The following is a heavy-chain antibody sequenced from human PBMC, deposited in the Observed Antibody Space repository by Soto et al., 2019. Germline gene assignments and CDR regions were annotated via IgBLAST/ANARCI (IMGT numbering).Heavy chain of an antibody. D-gene: IGHD2-15*01. CDR2: INHDGTT. Sequence: QVQLQQWGAGLLKPSETLSLTCGAYGGSFSGYYWSWIRQPPGKGLEWIGEINHDGTTNYNSSLKSRVTLSVDTSKFQFSLRLSSVTAADTAVYYCARGWPVAMDVWGQGTTVTVSS. CDR1: GGSFSGYY. J-gene: IGHJ6*02. CDR3: ARGWPVAMDV. V-gene: IGHV4-34*01.